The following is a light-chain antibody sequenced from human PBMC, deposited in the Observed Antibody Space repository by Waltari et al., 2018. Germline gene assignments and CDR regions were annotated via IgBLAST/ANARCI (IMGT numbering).Light chain of an antibody. CDR3: QQRSNWSPIT. V-gene: IGKV3-11*01. J-gene: IGKJ5*01. CDR1: QSVSSY. CDR2: DAS. Sequence: EIVLTQSPATLSLSPGDRATLSCRASQSVSSYLAWYQQKPGQAPRLLIYDASNRATGIPARFSCSGSGTDFTLTISSLEPEDFAVYYCQQRSNWSPITFGQGTRLEIK.